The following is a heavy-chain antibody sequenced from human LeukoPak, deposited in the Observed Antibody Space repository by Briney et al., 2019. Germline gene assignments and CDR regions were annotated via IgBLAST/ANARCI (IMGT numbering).Heavy chain of an antibody. D-gene: IGHD3-22*01. Sequence: KPGGSLRLSCAASGFTFSSYSMNWVRQAPGKGLEWVSSISSSSSYIYYADSVKGRFTIYRNNAKNSLYLQMNSQRAEDTAVYYCARGVRYYDSSGYYDYWGQGTLVTVSS. CDR3: ARGVRYYDSSGYYDY. CDR1: GFTFSSYS. CDR2: ISSSSSYI. V-gene: IGHV3-21*06. J-gene: IGHJ4*02.